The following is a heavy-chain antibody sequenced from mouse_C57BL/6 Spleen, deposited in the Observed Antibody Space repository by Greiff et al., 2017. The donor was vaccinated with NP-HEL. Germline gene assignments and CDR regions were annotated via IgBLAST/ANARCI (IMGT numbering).Heavy chain of an antibody. CDR3: ARDHYYGSSYNYAMDY. V-gene: IGHV3-6*01. CDR1: GYSITSGYY. CDR2: ISYDGSN. D-gene: IGHD1-1*01. J-gene: IGHJ4*01. Sequence: EVKLVESGPGLVKPSQSLSLTCSVTGYSITSGYYWNWIRQFPGNKLEWMGYISYDGSNNYNPSLKNRISITRDTSKNQFFLKLNSVTTEDTATYYCARDHYYGSSYNYAMDYWGQGTSVTVSS.